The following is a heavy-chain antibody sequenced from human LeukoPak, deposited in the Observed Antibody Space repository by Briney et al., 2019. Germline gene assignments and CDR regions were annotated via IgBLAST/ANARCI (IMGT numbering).Heavy chain of an antibody. V-gene: IGHV4-39*07. D-gene: IGHD3-3*01. CDR1: GGSISSSSYY. CDR2: IYYSGST. Sequence: PSETLSLTCTVSGGSISSSSYYWGWICQPPEKGLEWIGSIYYSGSTYYNPSLKSRVTISVDTSKNQFSLKLSSVTAADTAVYYCARDFGVTIFGVVLGVGHYDYWGQGTLVTVSS. CDR3: ARDFGVTIFGVVLGVGHYDY. J-gene: IGHJ4*02.